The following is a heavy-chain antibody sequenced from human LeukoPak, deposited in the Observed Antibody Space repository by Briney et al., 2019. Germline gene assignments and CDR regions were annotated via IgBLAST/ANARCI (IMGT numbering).Heavy chain of an antibody. V-gene: IGHV4-34*01. D-gene: IGHD1-14*01. CDR2: INHSGST. CDR1: GGSFSGYY. Sequence: PSETLSLTCAVYGGSFSGYYWSWIRQPPGKGLEWIGEINHSGSTNYNPSLKSRVTISVDTSKNQFSLKLSSVTAVYTAVYYSARASYRIIDYWGQGTLVTVSS. J-gene: IGHJ4*02. CDR3: ARASYRIIDY.